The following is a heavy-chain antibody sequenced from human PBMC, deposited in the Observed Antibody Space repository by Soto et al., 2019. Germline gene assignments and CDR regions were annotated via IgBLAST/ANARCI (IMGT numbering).Heavy chain of an antibody. D-gene: IGHD6-19*01. CDR3: AREKMQWLVRYGAFDI. CDR2: IYSGGST. CDR1: GFTVSSNY. Sequence: GGSLRLSCAASGFTVSSNYMSWVRQAPGKGLEWVSVIYSGGSTYYADSVKGRFTISRDNSKNTLYLQMNSLRAEDTAVYYCAREKMQWLVRYGAFDIWGQGTMVTVSS. J-gene: IGHJ3*02. V-gene: IGHV3-66*01.